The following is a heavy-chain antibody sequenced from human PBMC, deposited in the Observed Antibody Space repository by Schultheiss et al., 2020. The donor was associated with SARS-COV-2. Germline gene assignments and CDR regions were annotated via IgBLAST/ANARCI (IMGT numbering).Heavy chain of an antibody. Sequence: GESLKISCKASGYTFTSYAMHWVRQAPGQGLEWMGWINPNSGGTNYAQKFQGWVTMTRDTSISTAYMELSRLRSDDTAVYYCASGPYYDFWSGYYSPYYYYGMDVWGQGTTVTVSS. CDR3: ASGPYYDFWSGYYSPYYYYGMDV. D-gene: IGHD3-3*01. CDR1: GYTFTSYA. J-gene: IGHJ6*02. CDR2: INPNSGGT. V-gene: IGHV1-2*04.